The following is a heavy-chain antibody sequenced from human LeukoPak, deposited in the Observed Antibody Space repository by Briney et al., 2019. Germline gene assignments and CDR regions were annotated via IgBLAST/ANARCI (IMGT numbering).Heavy chain of an antibody. CDR3: ARRTLSGVISLGAFDI. CDR1: GGSISSSSYY. Sequence: SETLSLTCTVSGGSISSSSYYWGWIRQPPGKGLEWIGRIYYSGSTYYNPSLKSRVTISVDTSKNQFSLKLSSVTAADTAVYYCARRTLSGVISLGAFDIWGQGTMVTVSS. J-gene: IGHJ3*02. D-gene: IGHD3-16*01. V-gene: IGHV4-39*01. CDR2: IYYSGST.